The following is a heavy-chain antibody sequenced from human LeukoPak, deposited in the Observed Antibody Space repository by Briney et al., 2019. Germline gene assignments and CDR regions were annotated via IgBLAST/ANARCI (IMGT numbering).Heavy chain of an antibody. D-gene: IGHD5-12*01. J-gene: IGHJ6*03. CDR1: GGSISSSSYY. V-gene: IGHV4-39*07. Sequence: SETLSLTCTVSGGSISSSSYYWGWIRQPPGKGLEWIGSIYYSGSTYYNPSLKSRVTISIDTSNNQLSLTVSSVTAADTGVYYCARLRGGYDSGYYYYYMDVWGKGTTVTISS. CDR3: ARLRGGYDSGYYYYYMDV. CDR2: IYYSGST.